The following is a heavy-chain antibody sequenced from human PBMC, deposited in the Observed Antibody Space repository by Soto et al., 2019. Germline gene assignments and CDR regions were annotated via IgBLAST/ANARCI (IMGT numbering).Heavy chain of an antibody. D-gene: IGHD3-16*01. J-gene: IGHJ3*02. CDR1: GGSFSGYY. CDR3: ARGGGTLRSFDI. V-gene: IGHV4-34*01. CDR2: ITHSGST. Sequence: QVQLQQWGAGLLKPSETLSLTCAVYGGSFSGYYWSWIRQPPGKGLEWIGEITHSGSTNYNPSLRSRVTISVDTSKNQFSLKLSSVTAADTAVYYCARGGGTLRSFDIWGQGTMVTVSS.